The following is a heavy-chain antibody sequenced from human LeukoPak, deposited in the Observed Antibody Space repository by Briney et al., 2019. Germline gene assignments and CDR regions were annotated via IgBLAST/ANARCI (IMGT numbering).Heavy chain of an antibody. CDR2: IKQDGSEK. J-gene: IGHJ5*02. Sequence: GGSLRLSCAASGFTFSSYWMYWVRQTPGKGLEWVANIKQDGSEKYYVDSVKGRFTISRDNAKNSLYLQMNSLRAEDTAVYYCASGWFGEFDWFDPWGQGTLVTVSS. CDR1: GFTFSSYW. CDR3: ASGWFGEFDWFDP. D-gene: IGHD3-10*01. V-gene: IGHV3-7*01.